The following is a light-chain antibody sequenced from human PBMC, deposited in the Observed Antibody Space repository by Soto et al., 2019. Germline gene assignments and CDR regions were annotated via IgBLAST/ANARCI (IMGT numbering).Light chain of an antibody. CDR2: DAS. V-gene: IGKV3-11*01. Sequence: VLTQSPATLSLSPGARATLSCWASQSFPDSLAWYQQKPGQAPRLLVYDASNRATGIPTRFSGSGSGTDFTLTISKLEPEDFAVYYCQQHSSWPLTFGGGTKVDIK. CDR1: QSFPDS. J-gene: IGKJ4*01. CDR3: QQHSSWPLT.